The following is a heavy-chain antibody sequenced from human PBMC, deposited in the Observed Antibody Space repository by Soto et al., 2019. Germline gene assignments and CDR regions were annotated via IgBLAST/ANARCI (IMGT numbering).Heavy chain of an antibody. CDR2: IVPMYGST. CDR3: AKTLSYYDSSPVDV. D-gene: IGHD3-22*01. CDR1: GGTFSTYA. J-gene: IGHJ6*02. Sequence: QVQLLQSGAEVKKPGSSVKVSCKASGGTFSTYAISWVRQAPGQGPEWMGGIVPMYGSTDYARKFQARVTITADRSTSTADMELTSLRSDDTAVYYCAKTLSYYDSSPVDVGGQGTTVAVSS. V-gene: IGHV1-69*01.